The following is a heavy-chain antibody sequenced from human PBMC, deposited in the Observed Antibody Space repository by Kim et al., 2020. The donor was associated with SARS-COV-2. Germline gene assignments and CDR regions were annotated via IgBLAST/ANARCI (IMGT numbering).Heavy chain of an antibody. V-gene: IGHV3-48*03. J-gene: IGHJ4*02. CDR3: AQYGSGILDFAY. D-gene: IGHD3-10*01. Sequence: GGSLRLSCAASGFTFNRYEMNWVRQAPGKGLEWVSYISSSGSTIYYADSVKGRFSISRDNAKNSLYLQMNSLRVEDTAVYYCAQYGSGILDFAYWGQGTLVTVSS. CDR1: GFTFNRYE. CDR2: ISSSGSTI.